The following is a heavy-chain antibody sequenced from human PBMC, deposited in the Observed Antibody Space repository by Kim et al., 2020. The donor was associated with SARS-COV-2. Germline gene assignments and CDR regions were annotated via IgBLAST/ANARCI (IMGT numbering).Heavy chain of an antibody. V-gene: IGHV4-30-4*01. CDR2: IYYSGST. Sequence: SETLSLTCTVSGGSISSGDYYWSWIRQPPGKGLEWIGYIYYSGSTYYNPSLKSRVTISVDTSKNQFSLKLSSVTAADTAVYYCARGLSVGYSGYDFDYWGQGTLVTVSS. CDR1: GGSISSGDYY. D-gene: IGHD5-12*01. J-gene: IGHJ4*02. CDR3: ARGLSVGYSGYDFDY.